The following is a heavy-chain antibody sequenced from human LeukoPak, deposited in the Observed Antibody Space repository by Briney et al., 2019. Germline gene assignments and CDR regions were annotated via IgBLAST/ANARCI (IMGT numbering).Heavy chain of an antibody. CDR3: ARYSAIFGVVPRDYYYMDV. Sequence: ASVKVSCKASGYTFTSYDINWVRQATGQGLEWMGWMNPNSGNTGYAQKFQGRVTITRSTSISTAYMELSSLRSEDTAVYYCARYSAIFGVVPRDYYYMDVWGKGTTVTVSS. J-gene: IGHJ6*03. D-gene: IGHD3-3*01. CDR1: GYTFTSYD. V-gene: IGHV1-8*03. CDR2: MNPNSGNT.